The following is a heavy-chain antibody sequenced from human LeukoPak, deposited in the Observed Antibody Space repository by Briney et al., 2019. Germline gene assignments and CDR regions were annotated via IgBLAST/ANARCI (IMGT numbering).Heavy chain of an antibody. Sequence: KPGESLRLSCAASGFSVSNKYMSWVRQPPGEGLEWIGEVYHSGSTKYNPSLKSRVTISVDKSKNQFSLKVSSVTAADTAVYYCARDASLQMGAFDVWGHGTMVTVSS. J-gene: IGHJ3*01. CDR2: VYHSGST. CDR3: ARDASLQMGAFDV. CDR1: GFSVSNKYM. V-gene: IGHV4-4*02. D-gene: IGHD1-1*01.